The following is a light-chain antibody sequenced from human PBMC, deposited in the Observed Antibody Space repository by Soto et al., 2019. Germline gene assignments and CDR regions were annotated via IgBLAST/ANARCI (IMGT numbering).Light chain of an antibody. CDR1: QSVSSY. CDR3: T. V-gene: IGKV3-11*01. Sequence: EIVLTQSPATLSLSPGERATLSCRASQSVSSYLAWYQQKPGQAPRLLIYDASNRATGIPARFSGSGSGTDFTLTISSLEPEDFAVYCGTFGQGTKVEIK. CDR2: DAS. J-gene: IGKJ1*01.